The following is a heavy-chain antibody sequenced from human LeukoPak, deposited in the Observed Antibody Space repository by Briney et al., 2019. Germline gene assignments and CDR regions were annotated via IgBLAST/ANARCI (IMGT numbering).Heavy chain of an antibody. J-gene: IGHJ4*02. CDR1: GFTFDDYA. Sequence: PGGSLRLSCAASGFTFDDYAMHWVRQAPGKGLEWVSLITWDGGRTYYADSVVGRFTISRDNSKNSLYLQMNSLRAEDTALYYCAKDGTNYFDYWGQGTLVTVSS. D-gene: IGHD3/OR15-3a*01. CDR3: AKDGTNYFDY. V-gene: IGHV3-43D*03. CDR2: ITWDGGRT.